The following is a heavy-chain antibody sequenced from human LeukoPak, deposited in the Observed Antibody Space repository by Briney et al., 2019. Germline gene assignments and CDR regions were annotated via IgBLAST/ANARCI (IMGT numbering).Heavy chain of an antibody. CDR1: GFTFSSHT. CDR3: ARGLYYLDV. V-gene: IGHV3-48*01. J-gene: IGHJ6*03. CDR2: ISGTTSVI. Sequence: GGSLRLSCAASGFTFSSHTIALVRQAPGKGLEWLSYISGTTSVIYYADSVKGRFIISRDNADNSLYLQMNSLKAEDTAVYYCARGLYYLDVWGKGTTVTVSS.